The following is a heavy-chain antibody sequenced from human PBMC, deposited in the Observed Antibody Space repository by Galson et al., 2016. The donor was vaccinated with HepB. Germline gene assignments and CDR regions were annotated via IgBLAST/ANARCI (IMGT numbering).Heavy chain of an antibody. CDR2: ISPADSDT. V-gene: IGHV5-51*01. D-gene: IGHD2-2*01. Sequence: QSGAEVKKPGESLKISCQGSGYSFTRHWIGWVRQMPGKGLEWMGIISPADSDTRYSPSFQGQVTISADKSLSTAYLQWSSLKASDTAIYYCARQDIVVAPGGKGLYYYMVDVGKGTTVSGSS. J-gene: IGHJ6*03. CDR3: ARQDIVVAPGGKGLYYYMVD. CDR1: GYSFTRHW.